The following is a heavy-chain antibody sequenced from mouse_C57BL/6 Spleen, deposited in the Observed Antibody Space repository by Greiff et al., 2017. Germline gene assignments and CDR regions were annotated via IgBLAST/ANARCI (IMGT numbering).Heavy chain of an antibody. CDR2: ISSGGSYT. Sequence: EVKLVESGGDLVKPGGSLKLSCAASGFTFSSYGMSWVRQTPDKRLEWVATISSGGSYTYYPDSVKGRFTISRDNAKNTLYLQMSSLKSEDTAMYYCARHGDSSGDFDYWGQGTTLTVSS. J-gene: IGHJ2*01. CDR1: GFTFSSYG. CDR3: ARHGDSSGDFDY. V-gene: IGHV5-6*01. D-gene: IGHD3-2*02.